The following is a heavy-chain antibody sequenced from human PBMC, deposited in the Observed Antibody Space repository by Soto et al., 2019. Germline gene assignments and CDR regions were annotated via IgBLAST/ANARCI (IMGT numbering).Heavy chain of an antibody. CDR3: ASPRQGHYDFLSGSYDLDY. D-gene: IGHD3-3*01. V-gene: IGHV4-39*01. CDR1: GASISSSRSY. CDR2: FYYTGGT. J-gene: IGHJ4*02. Sequence: PSETLSLTCTVSGASISSSRSYWGWVRQPPGKGLEWIVSFYYTGGTYSTYYNPSLKSRVTISVDTSKSQFSLNLRSVTAADTAVYYCASPRQGHYDFLSGSYDLDYWGQGTLVTVSS.